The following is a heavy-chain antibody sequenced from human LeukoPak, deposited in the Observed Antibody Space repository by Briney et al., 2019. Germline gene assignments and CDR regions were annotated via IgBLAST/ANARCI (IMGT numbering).Heavy chain of an antibody. Sequence: SETLSLTCSVSGDSVGRSDSYWDWIRQPPGKGLEWIGTIYYSGRTYYSPSLKSRVTMSVDQSNNQFSLNLRSVTAADTAVYYCARRRYYDGSGYLEWGQGTLLSVSS. V-gene: IGHV4-39*01. CDR3: ARRRYYDGSGYLE. D-gene: IGHD3-22*01. CDR1: GDSVGRSDSY. CDR2: IYYSGRT. J-gene: IGHJ1*01.